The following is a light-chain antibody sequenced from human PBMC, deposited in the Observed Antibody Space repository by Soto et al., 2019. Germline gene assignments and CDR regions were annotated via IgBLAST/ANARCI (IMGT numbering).Light chain of an antibody. CDR3: QSYDSSLSVV. J-gene: IGLJ2*01. CDR2: DNI. Sequence: QLVLTQAPSVSGAPGQRVTIPCIGSSSNIGAGYDVHWYQQVPGTAPKLLIYDNINRPSGVPDRFSGSKSGTSASLAITGLQSEDEADYYCQSYDSSLSVVFGGGTKLTVL. CDR1: SSNIGAGYD. V-gene: IGLV1-40*01.